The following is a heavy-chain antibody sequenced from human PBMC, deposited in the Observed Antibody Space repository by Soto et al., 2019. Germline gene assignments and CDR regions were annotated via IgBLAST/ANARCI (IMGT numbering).Heavy chain of an antibody. CDR1: GGSISSSSYY. CDR2: INHSGST. Sequence: SETLSLTCTVSGGSISSSSYYWGWIRQPPGKGLEWIGEINHSGSTNYNPSLKSRVTISVDTSKNQFSLKLSSVTAADTAVYYCARGRVVLLWFGDHNWFDPWGQGTLVTVSS. V-gene: IGHV4-39*07. D-gene: IGHD3-10*01. CDR3: ARGRVVLLWFGDHNWFDP. J-gene: IGHJ5*02.